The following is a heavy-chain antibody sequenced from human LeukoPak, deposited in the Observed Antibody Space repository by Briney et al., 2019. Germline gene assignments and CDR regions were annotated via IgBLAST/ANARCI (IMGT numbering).Heavy chain of an antibody. V-gene: IGHV1-69*13. CDR1: GGTFSSYA. Sequence: GVSVKVSCKASGGTFSSYAISWVRQAPGQGLEWMGGIIPIFGTANYAQKFQGRVTITADESTSTAYMELSSLRSEDTAVYYCARSRDIVVVVAATNWFDPWGQGTLVTVSS. D-gene: IGHD2-15*01. CDR3: ARSRDIVVVVAATNWFDP. CDR2: IIPIFGTA. J-gene: IGHJ5*02.